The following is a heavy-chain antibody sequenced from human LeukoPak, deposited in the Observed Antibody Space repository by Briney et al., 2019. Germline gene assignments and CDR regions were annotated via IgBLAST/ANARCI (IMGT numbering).Heavy chain of an antibody. Sequence: GASVKVSCKASGGTFSSYAISWVRQAPGQGLEWMGIINPSGGSTSYAQKFQGRVTMTRDTSTSTVYMELSSLRSEDTAVYYCARDSAHLGYPPILIVATIEGVDYWGQGTLVTVSS. V-gene: IGHV1-46*01. CDR1: GGTFSSYA. CDR3: ARDSAHLGYPPILIVATIEGVDY. J-gene: IGHJ4*02. CDR2: INPSGGST. D-gene: IGHD5-12*01.